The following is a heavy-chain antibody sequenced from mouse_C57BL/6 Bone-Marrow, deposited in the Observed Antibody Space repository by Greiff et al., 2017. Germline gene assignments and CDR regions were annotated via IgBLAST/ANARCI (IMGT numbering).Heavy chain of an antibody. J-gene: IGHJ3*01. V-gene: IGHV1-81*01. D-gene: IGHD2-3*01. CDR2: IYPGSGST. CDR3: ARGPLYDPWFAY. Sequence: VQLQQSGPELVKPGASVKMSCKTSGYTFTDYVISWVKQRTGQGLEWIGEIYPGSGSTYYNEKFKGKATLTADKSSNTASMQLRSLTSEDAAVYFCARGPLYDPWFAYWGQGTLVTVSA. CDR1: GYTFTDYV.